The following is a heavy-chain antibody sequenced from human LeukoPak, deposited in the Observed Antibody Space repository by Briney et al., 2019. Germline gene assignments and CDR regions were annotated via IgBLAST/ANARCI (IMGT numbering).Heavy chain of an antibody. CDR3: AGAPRAVATFDY. CDR2: IYYSGST. Sequence: SQTLSLTCTVSGGSISSGGYYWSWIRQHPGKGLEWIGYIYYSGSTYYNPSLKSRVTISVDTSKNQFSLKLSSVTAADTAVYYCAGAPRAVATFDYWGQGTLVTVSS. CDR1: GGSISSGGYY. D-gene: IGHD6-19*01. J-gene: IGHJ4*02. V-gene: IGHV4-31*03.